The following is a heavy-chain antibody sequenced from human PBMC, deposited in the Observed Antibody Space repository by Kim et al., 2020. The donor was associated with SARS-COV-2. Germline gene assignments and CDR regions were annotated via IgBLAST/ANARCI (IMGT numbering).Heavy chain of an antibody. CDR1: GGSFSGYY. J-gene: IGHJ4*02. CDR3: ARGRWKGYFDY. CDR2: INHSGST. V-gene: IGHV4-34*01. D-gene: IGHD1-1*01. Sequence: SETLSLTCAVYGGSFSGYYWSWIRQPPGKGLEWIGEINHSGSTNYNPSLKSRVTISVDTSKNQFSLKLSSVTAADTAVYYCARGRWKGYFDYWGQGTLVTVSS.